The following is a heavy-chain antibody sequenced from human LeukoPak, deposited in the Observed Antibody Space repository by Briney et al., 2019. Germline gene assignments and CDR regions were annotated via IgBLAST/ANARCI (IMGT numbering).Heavy chain of an antibody. J-gene: IGHJ4*02. CDR1: GFTFSSYS. D-gene: IGHD3-10*01. CDR3: ANMVRGVIPMDY. CDR2: ISSSSSYI. V-gene: IGHV3-21*01. Sequence: PGGSPRLSCAASGFTFSSYSMNWVRQAPGKGLEWVSSISSSSSYIYYADSVKGRFTISRDNSKNTLYLQMNSLRAEDTAVYYCANMVRGVIPMDYWGQGTLVTVSS.